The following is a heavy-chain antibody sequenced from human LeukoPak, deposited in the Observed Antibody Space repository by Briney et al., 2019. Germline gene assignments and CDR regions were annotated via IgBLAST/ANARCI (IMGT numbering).Heavy chain of an antibody. D-gene: IGHD3-10*01. CDR3: ARKMRDSGSYPD. V-gene: IGHV1-8*01. J-gene: IGHJ4*02. CDR1: GYTLTTYD. Sequence: ASVKVSCKASGYTLTTYDINWVRQALGQGLEWMGWMNPNSGNAGYAQNFRGRVTMTRDTSISTVYMELSSLKSEDTAVYYCARKMRDSGSYPDWGPGPLVTVSS. CDR2: MNPNSGNA.